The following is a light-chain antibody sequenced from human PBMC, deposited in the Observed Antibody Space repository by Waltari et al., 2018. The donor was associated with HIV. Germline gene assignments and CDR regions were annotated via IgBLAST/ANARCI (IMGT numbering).Light chain of an antibody. CDR3: MQALQTPRT. J-gene: IGKJ1*01. V-gene: IGKV2-28*01. CDR2: LGS. CDR1: QSLLHSNGYNC. Sequence: DIVMTQSPLSLPVTAGEPASISCRSSQSLLHSNGYNCLDWYLQKPGQSPQVLIYLGSNRASGVPDRFSGSGSGTDFTLKISRVEAEDVGVYYCMQALQTPRTFGQGTKVEIK.